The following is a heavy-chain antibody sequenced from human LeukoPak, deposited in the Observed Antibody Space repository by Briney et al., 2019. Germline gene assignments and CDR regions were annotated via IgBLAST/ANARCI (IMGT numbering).Heavy chain of an antibody. CDR1: GDSVSSNSVS. CDR3: ARDGSWRLDL. J-gene: IGHJ5*02. CDR2: TQYRSNWNS. V-gene: IGHV6-1*01. D-gene: IGHD6-13*01. Sequence: KPSQTLSLTCAISGDSVSSNSVSWNWVRQSPSRGLEWLGRTQYRSNWNSDYAVSVKGRITINADTSKNQFSLQLDSVTPEDTAVYYCARDGSWRLDLWGQGTLVTVSS.